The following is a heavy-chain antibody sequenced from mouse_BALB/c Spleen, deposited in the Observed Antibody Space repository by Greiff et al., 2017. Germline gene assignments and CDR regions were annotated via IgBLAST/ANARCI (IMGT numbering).Heavy chain of an antibody. CDR2: INSNGGST. V-gene: IGHV5-6-3*01. CDR3: ARETTVGVFDY. CDR1: GFTFSSYG. J-gene: IGHJ2*01. D-gene: IGHD1-1*01. Sequence: EVKLVESGGGLVQPGGSLKLSCAASGFTFSSYGMSWVRQTPDKRLELVATINSNGGSTYYPDSVKDRFTISRDNAKNTLYLQMSSLKSEDTAMYYCARETTVGVFDYWGQGTTLTVSS.